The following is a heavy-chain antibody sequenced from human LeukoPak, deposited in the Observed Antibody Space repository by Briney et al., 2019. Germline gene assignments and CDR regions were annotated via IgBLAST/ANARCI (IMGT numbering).Heavy chain of an antibody. Sequence: GGSLRLSCAASGFTFSSYSMNWVRQAPGKGLEWVSSISSSSSYIYYADSVKGRFTISRDNAKNSLYLQMNSLSAEDTAVYYXXXSAPYDAFDIWGQGTMVTVSS. D-gene: IGHD6-25*01. CDR2: ISSSSSYI. J-gene: IGHJ3*02. V-gene: IGHV3-21*01. CDR1: GFTFSSYS. CDR3: XXSAPYDAFDI.